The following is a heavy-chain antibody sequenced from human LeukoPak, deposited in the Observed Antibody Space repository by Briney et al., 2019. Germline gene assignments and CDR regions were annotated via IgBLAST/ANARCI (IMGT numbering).Heavy chain of an antibody. V-gene: IGHV3-11*01. CDR3: ARVVGYGAAGPPMWYYYGMDV. Sequence: KPGGSLRLSCAASGFTFSDYYMSWIRQAPGKGLEWVSYISSSGSTIYYADSAKGRFTISRDNAKNSLYLQMNSLRAEDTAVYYCARVVGYGAAGPPMWYYYGMDVWGQGTTVTVSS. J-gene: IGHJ6*02. D-gene: IGHD6-13*01. CDR2: ISSSGSTI. CDR1: GFTFSDYY.